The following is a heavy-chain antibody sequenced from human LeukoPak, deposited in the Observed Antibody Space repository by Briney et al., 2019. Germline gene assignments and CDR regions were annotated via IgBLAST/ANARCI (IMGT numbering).Heavy chain of an antibody. CDR2: ISYDGNNK. J-gene: IGHJ4*02. CDR3: AKRAAYDSSGYFNY. V-gene: IGHV3-30-3*02. CDR1: GFTFSIYT. Sequence: PGGSLRLSCAASGFTFSIYTMHWVRQAPGKGLEGVAVISYDGNNKYYTDSVKGRFTISRDNSKNTLYLQMNSLRAEDTAVYYCAKRAAYDSSGYFNYWGQGTLVTVSS. D-gene: IGHD3-22*01.